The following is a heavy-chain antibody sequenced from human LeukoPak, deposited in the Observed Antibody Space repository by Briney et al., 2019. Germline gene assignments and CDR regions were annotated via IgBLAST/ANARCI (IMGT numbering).Heavy chain of an antibody. CDR2: IKSKTDGGAT. V-gene: IGHV3-15*01. J-gene: IGHJ3*02. Sequence: GGSLRLSCAASGFTFSSYAMHWVRQAPGKGLEGVGRIKSKTDGGATDYAAPVKSRFTSSRDDSKNTLYLQMNSLKTEDTAVYYCTTEGPSSSDAFDIWGQGTMVTVSS. CDR3: TTEGPSSSDAFDI. D-gene: IGHD6-13*01. CDR1: GFTFSSYA.